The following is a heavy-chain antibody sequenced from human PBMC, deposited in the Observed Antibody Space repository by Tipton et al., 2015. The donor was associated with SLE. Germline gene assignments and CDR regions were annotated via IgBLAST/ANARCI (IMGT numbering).Heavy chain of an antibody. V-gene: IGHV4-31*03. CDR2: ISYDGRT. D-gene: IGHD7-27*01. CDR3: ARGPNWGLDDAFDI. J-gene: IGHJ3*02. Sequence: TLSLTCTATGDSVTSSGYYWSWIRQHPGKGLEWIGFISYDGRTKYNPSLKSRVTISLDTSKTQLFLRLSSVTAADTAVYFCARGPNWGLDDAFDIWGQGTIVAVSS. CDR1: GDSVTSSGYY.